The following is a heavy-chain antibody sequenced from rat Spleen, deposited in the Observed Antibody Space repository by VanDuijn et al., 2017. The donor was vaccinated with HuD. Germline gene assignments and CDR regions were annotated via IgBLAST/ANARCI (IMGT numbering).Heavy chain of an antibody. D-gene: IGHD1-2*01. CDR2: ISPSGGST. Sequence: EVQLVESDGGLVQPGRSLKLSCAASGFTFSNYGMHWIRQAPTKGLEWVASISPSGGSTYYRDSVKGRFTISRDNAKSTLYLQMDSLRSEDTATYYCTTSLYSSYIYDYVMDAWGQGASVTVSS. CDR1: GFTFSNYG. CDR3: TTSLYSSYIYDYVMDA. J-gene: IGHJ4*01. V-gene: IGHV5-19*01.